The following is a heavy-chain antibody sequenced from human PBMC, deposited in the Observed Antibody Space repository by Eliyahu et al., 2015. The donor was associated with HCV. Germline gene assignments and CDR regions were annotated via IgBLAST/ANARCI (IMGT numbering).Heavy chain of an antibody. J-gene: IGHJ4*02. CDR3: AKDVGFLEWLWSFDY. Sequence: RDNSKNTLYLQMNSLRAEDTAVYYCAKDVGFLEWLWSFDYWGQGTLVTVSS. V-gene: IGHV3-23*01. D-gene: IGHD3-3*01.